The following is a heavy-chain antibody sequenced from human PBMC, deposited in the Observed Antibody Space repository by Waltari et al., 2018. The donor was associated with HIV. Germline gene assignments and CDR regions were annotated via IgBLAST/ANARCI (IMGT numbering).Heavy chain of an antibody. CDR1: GGSISSGSYY. V-gene: IGHV4-61*02. D-gene: IGHD6-6*01. J-gene: IGHJ4*02. Sequence: QVQLQESGPGLVKPSQTLSLTCTVSGGSISSGSYYWSWIRQPAGKGLEWIGRIYTSGSTNYNPSLKSRVTISVDTSKNQFSRKLSSVTAADTAVYYCARESSIAAPRAFDYWGQGTLVTVSS. CDR2: IYTSGST. CDR3: ARESSIAAPRAFDY.